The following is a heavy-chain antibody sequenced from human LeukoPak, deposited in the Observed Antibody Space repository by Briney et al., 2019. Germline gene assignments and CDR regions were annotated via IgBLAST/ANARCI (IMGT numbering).Heavy chain of an antibody. CDR2: ISAYNGNT. V-gene: IGHV1-18*01. Sequence: ASVKVSCKASGYTFTSYGISWVRQAPGQGLEWMGWISAYNGNTNYAQKLQGRVTMTTDTSTSTAYMELSSLRSEDTAIYYCARRRFSNWFDPWGQGTLVTVSS. J-gene: IGHJ5*02. D-gene: IGHD3-3*01. CDR1: GYTFTSYG. CDR3: ARRRFSNWFDP.